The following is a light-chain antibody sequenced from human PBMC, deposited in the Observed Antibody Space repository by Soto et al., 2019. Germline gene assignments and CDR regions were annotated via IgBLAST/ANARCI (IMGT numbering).Light chain of an antibody. CDR2: EVS. J-gene: IGLJ1*01. CDR1: SSHIGGYNY. CDR3: CSKTSSITYV. V-gene: IGLV2-14*01. Sequence: QSALTQPASVSGSPGQSITISCTGTSSHIGGYNYVSWYQQHPGEAPKLVIYEVSNRPSGVSNRFSGSKSGNTASLTISGLQADDEADYYCCSKTSSITYVFGSGTKLTVL.